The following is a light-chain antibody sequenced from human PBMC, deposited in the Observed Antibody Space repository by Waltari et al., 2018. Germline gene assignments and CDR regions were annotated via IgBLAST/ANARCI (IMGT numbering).Light chain of an antibody. V-gene: IGKV3-20*01. Sequence: IVLTQPPDPLSLSPGEKATPSCRARQSVTRALARDQQKPGQAPRVLISGASNRATGIPDRVSGSGSGTDFSLTISSPEPEDFAVYYCQHYVRLPATFGQAAKVEI. J-gene: IGKJ1*01. CDR2: GAS. CDR1: QSVTRA. CDR3: QHYVRLPAT.